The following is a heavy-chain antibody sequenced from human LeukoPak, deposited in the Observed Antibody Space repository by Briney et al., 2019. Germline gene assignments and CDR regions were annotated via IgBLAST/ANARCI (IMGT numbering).Heavy chain of an antibody. CDR3: ARENFWSGSPDDDYGMDV. J-gene: IGHJ6*02. D-gene: IGHD3-3*01. Sequence: GGSLRLSCVASGFTFSSHGMHWVRQAPGKGLEWVAVIWYDASNKYHADSVKGRFTISRDNSKNTLYLQMSSLRVEDTAVYYCARENFWSGSPDDDYGMDVWGQGTTVIVSS. CDR2: IWYDASNK. V-gene: IGHV3-33*01. CDR1: GFTFSSHG.